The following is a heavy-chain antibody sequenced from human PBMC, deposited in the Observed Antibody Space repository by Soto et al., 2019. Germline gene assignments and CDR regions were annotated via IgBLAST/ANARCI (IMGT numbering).Heavy chain of an antibody. V-gene: IGHV3-23*01. D-gene: IGHD6-19*01. Sequence: GGSLRLFCAASGFTFSSYAMSWVRQAPGKGLEWVATISGYGDNTYYADSVKGRFTISRDNSKNTLYLQMNSLRAEDTAVYYCARYSGWSHYYGMDVWGQGTTVTVSS. CDR3: ARYSGWSHYYGMDV. J-gene: IGHJ6*02. CDR1: GFTFSSYA. CDR2: ISGYGDNT.